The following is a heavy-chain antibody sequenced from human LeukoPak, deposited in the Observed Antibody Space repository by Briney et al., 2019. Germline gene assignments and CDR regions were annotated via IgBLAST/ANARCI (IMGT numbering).Heavy chain of an antibody. D-gene: IGHD2-21*01. CDR1: GFTFSASA. J-gene: IGHJ4*02. CDR2: IGSKANTYAT. CDR3: TSLSGLGDAGVIEDY. Sequence: GGSLRLSCAASGFTFSASAIDWVRQASGKGLEWVGRIGSKANTYATTYAASLKGRFSISRDDSKNTAYLQMNSLKTEDTAVYYCTSLSGLGDAGVIEDYWGQGTLVTVSS. V-gene: IGHV3-73*01.